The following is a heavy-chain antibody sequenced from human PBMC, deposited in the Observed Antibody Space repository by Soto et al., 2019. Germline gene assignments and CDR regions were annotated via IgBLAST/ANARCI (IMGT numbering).Heavy chain of an antibody. Sequence: EVQMLESGGGLAQPGGSLRLSCVVSGFICSSYDMSWVRQAPGKGLEWVSSILVGGSTHYEDSVKGRFTISRDTSKNTVYLQMNSLTAGDTAVYYCAKATATGGGAFEICGQGTMVTVSS. V-gene: IGHV3-23*01. CDR3: AKATATGGGAFEI. CDR1: GFICSSYD. CDR2: ILVGGST. J-gene: IGHJ3*02. D-gene: IGHD2-8*02.